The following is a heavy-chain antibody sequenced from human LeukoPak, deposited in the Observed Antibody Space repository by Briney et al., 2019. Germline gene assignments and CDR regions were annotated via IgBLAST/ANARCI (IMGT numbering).Heavy chain of an antibody. D-gene: IGHD4-17*01. CDR3: ARLPGGGEVPTLDY. V-gene: IGHV5-51*01. CDR2: IYPGDSDT. CDR1: GYTFTSYW. Sequence: GESLKISCKASGYTFTSYWIGWVRQVPGKGLEWMGIIYPGDSDTKYSPSFQGQVTISVDKSISTAYLQWSSLKASDSAMYYCARLPGGGEVPTLDYWGQGTLVTVSS. J-gene: IGHJ4*02.